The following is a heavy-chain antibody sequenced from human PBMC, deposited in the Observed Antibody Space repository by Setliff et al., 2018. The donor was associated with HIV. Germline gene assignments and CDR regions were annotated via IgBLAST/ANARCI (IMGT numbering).Heavy chain of an antibody. V-gene: IGHV3-21*01. J-gene: IGHJ4*02. CDR3: ARDIWQLVRSSFDY. CDR1: GFTFSSYS. CDR2: ISSSSSYI. D-gene: IGHD6-13*01. Sequence: PGGSLRLSCAASGFTFSSYSMNWVRQAPGKGLEWVSSISSSSSYIYYADSVKGRFTISRDNAKNSLYLQMNSLRAEDTAVYYCARDIWQLVRSSFDYWGQGTLVTVSS.